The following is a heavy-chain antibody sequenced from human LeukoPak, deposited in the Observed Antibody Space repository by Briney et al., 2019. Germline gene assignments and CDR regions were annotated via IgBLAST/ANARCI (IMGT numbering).Heavy chain of an antibody. CDR1: GGSISSGGYY. Sequence: PSETLSLTCTVSGGSISSGGYYWSWIRQHPGKGLEWIRYIYYSGSTYYNPSLKSRVTISVDTSKNQFSLKLSSVTAADTAVYYCARVRCSGGSCYFAHFDYWGQGTLVTVSS. CDR3: ARVRCSGGSCYFAHFDY. CDR2: IYYSGST. J-gene: IGHJ4*02. D-gene: IGHD2-15*01. V-gene: IGHV4-31*03.